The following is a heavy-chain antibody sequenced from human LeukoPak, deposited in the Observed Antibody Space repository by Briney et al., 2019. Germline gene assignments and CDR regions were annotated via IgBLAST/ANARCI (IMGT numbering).Heavy chain of an antibody. D-gene: IGHD6-19*01. V-gene: IGHV3-30-3*01. J-gene: IGHJ3*02. CDR1: GFTFSSYA. Sequence: GGSLRLSCAASGFTFSSYAMHWVRQAPGKGLEWVAVISYDGSNKYYADSVKGRFTISRDNSKNTLYLQMNSLRAEDTAVYYCARAPGPTAIAVAGTGDAFDIWGQGTMVTVSS. CDR2: ISYDGSNK. CDR3: ARAPGPTAIAVAGTGDAFDI.